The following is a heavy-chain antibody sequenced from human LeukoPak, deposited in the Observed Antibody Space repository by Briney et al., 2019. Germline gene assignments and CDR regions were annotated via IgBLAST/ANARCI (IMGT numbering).Heavy chain of an antibody. CDR2: IYYSGST. Sequence: SETLSLTCTVSGGSINSSYYYWGWIRQPPGKGLEWIGSIYYSGSTYYNPSLKSRVTISVDTSKNQFSLKLSSVTAADTAVYYCARGSDFWSGYYGYNWFDPWGQGTLVTVSS. D-gene: IGHD3-3*01. CDR3: ARGSDFWSGYYGYNWFDP. CDR1: GGSINSSYYY. J-gene: IGHJ5*02. V-gene: IGHV4-39*07.